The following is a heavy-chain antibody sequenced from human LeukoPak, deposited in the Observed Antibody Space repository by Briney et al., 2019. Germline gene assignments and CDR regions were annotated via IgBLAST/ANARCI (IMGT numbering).Heavy chain of an antibody. J-gene: IGHJ4*02. V-gene: IGHV3-23*01. CDR1: GFTFSSYA. CDR2: ISGSGGST. Sequence: GGSLRLSCAASGFTFSSYAMSWVHQAPGKGLEWVSAISGSGGSTYYADSVKGRFTISRDNSKNTLYLQMNSLRAEDTAVYYCAKDSVPITMTVVVNSFDYWGQGTLVTVSS. CDR3: AKDSVPITMTVVVNSFDY. D-gene: IGHD3-22*01.